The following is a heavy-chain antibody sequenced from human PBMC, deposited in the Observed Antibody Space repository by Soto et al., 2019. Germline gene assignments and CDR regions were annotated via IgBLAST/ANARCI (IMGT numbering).Heavy chain of an antibody. D-gene: IGHD3-22*01. CDR2: IYPGDSDT. CDR1: GYSFTSYW. V-gene: IGHV5-51*01. Sequence: GESLKISCKGSGYSFTSYWIGWVRQMPGKGLEWMGIIYPGDSDTRYSPSFQGQVTISADKSISTAYLPWSSLKASDTAMYYCARLCYYYDSSGYYQRTLDGINAFDIWGQGTMVTVSS. J-gene: IGHJ3*02. CDR3: ARLCYYYDSSGYYQRTLDGINAFDI.